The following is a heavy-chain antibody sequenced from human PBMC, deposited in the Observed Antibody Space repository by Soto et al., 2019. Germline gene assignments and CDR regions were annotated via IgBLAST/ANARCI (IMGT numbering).Heavy chain of an antibody. CDR1: GSTFSDYY. V-gene: IGHV3-11*05. J-gene: IGHJ4*02. CDR2: ISSSSSYT. Sequence: QVQLVESGGGLVKPGGSLRLSCAASGSTFSDYYRSWIRRAPGKGLEWISYISSSSSYTNYADSVKGSFTISREHAKNSLYLQMNSLRAEDPSVYYCARDPYSGSSYSDYWGQGTLVTVSS. CDR3: ARDPYSGSSYSDY. D-gene: IGHD1-26*01.